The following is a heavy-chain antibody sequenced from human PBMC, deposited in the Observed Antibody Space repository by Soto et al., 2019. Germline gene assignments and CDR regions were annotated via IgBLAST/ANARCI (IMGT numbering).Heavy chain of an antibody. V-gene: IGHV1-18*01. CDR1: GYTFTSYG. Sequence: QVQLVQSGAEVKKPGASVKVSCKASGYTFTSYGISWVRQAPGQGVEWMGWISAYNGNTNYAQKLQGRVTMTTDTSTSTAYMELRSLRSDDTAVYYCARDSGRIAARFGERDFDYWGQGTLVTVSS. J-gene: IGHJ4*02. CDR2: ISAYNGNT. D-gene: IGHD6-6*01. CDR3: ARDSGRIAARFGERDFDY.